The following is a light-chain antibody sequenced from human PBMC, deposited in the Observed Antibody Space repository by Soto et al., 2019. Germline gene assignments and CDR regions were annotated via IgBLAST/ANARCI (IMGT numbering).Light chain of an antibody. CDR2: GAS. V-gene: IGKV3-20*01. CDR1: QSVSSSH. J-gene: IGKJ1*01. Sequence: EIVFTQSPGTLSLSPGESATLSCRASQSVSSSHIAWYQQKPGQAPRLLIYGASGRATGIPDRFSGSGSGTDFTLSISRLEPEDFAVYYCHHFGSSPQTFGHGTKVDIK. CDR3: HHFGSSPQT.